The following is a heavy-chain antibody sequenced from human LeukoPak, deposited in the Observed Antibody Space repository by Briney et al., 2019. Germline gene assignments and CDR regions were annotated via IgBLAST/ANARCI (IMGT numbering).Heavy chain of an antibody. CDR1: GGTFSSYA. V-gene: IGHV1-69*06. CDR2: IIPIFGTA. CDR3: ASGMTTVTTRLFDY. D-gene: IGHD4-17*01. Sequence: SVKVSCKASGGTFSSYAISWVRQAPGQGLEWMGGIIPIFGTANYAQKFQGRVTIAADKSTSTAYMELSSLRSEDTAVYSCASGMTTVTTRLFDYWGQGTLVTVSS. J-gene: IGHJ4*02.